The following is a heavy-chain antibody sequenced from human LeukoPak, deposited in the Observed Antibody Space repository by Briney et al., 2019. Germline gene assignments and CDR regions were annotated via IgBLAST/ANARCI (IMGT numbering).Heavy chain of an antibody. Sequence: SETLSLTCTVSGGYISSSSYYWGWIRQPPGKGLEWIGSIYYSGSTYYNPSLKSRVTISVDTSKNQFSLKLSSVTAADTAVYYCARLGKQMTTFFYWGQGTLVTVSS. V-gene: IGHV4-39*01. D-gene: IGHD2/OR15-2a*01. CDR3: ARLGKQMTTFFY. J-gene: IGHJ4*02. CDR2: IYYSGST. CDR1: GGYISSSSYY.